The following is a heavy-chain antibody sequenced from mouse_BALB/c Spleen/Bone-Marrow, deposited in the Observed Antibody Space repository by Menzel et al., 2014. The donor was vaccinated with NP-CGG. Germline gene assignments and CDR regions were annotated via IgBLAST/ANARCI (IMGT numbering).Heavy chain of an antibody. J-gene: IGHJ4*01. CDR3: ARTYDYEGAMDY. CDR2: IWSGGST. CDR1: GFSLTSYG. V-gene: IGHV2-2*02. Sequence: QVQLQQSGPGLVQPSQSLSIPCTVSGFSLTSYGVHWVRQSPGKGLEWLGVIWSGGSTDYNAAFISRLSISKDNSKRXVFFKMNSLQANDTAIYYCARTYDYEGAMDYWGQGTSVTVSS. D-gene: IGHD2-4*01.